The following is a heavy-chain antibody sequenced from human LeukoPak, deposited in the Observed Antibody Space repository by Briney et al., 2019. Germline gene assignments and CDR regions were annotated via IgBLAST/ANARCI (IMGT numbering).Heavy chain of an antibody. D-gene: IGHD3-10*02. J-gene: IGHJ4*02. CDR3: ARAPYVRGAPYYFDY. CDR2: IYYSGST. V-gene: IGHV4-59*01. Sequence: SETLSLTCTVSGGSISSYYWSWIRQPPGKGLEWIGYIYYSGSTNYNPSLKSRVTIPVDTSKNQFSLKLSSVTAADTAVYYCARAPYVRGAPYYFDYWGQGTLVTVSS. CDR1: GGSISSYY.